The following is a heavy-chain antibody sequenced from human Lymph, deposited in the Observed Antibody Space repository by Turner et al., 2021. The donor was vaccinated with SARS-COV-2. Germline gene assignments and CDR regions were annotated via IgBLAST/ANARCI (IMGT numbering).Heavy chain of an antibody. V-gene: IGHV4-59*01. CDR3: ARGFDY. CDR1: GGSISSYY. Sequence: QVQLQESGPGLVKPSETLSLTCTVSGGSISSYYWSWIRQPPGKGLEWIGYIYDRGSTNYNPSLKSRVTISVDTSKNQFSLKLSSVTAADTAGYYCARGFDYWGQGTLVTVSS. J-gene: IGHJ4*02. CDR2: IYDRGST.